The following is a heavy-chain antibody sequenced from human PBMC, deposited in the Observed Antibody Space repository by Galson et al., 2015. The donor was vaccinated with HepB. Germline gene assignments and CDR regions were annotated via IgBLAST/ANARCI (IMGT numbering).Heavy chain of an antibody. D-gene: IGHD3-22*01. V-gene: IGHV6-1*01. CDR3: SRDVQWLLDY. CDR2: TYYRSKWSN. J-gene: IGHJ4*02. CDR1: GDSVSSKNAA. Sequence: CAISGDSVSSKNAAWNWIRQSPSRGLEWMGRTYYRSKWSNDYAASVRSRIAISPDTSKNQFSLQLKSVTPEDTAVYYWSRDVQWLLDYWGQGTLVTVSS.